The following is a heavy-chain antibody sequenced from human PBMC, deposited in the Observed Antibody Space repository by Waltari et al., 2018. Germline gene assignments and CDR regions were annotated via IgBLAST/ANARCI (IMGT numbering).Heavy chain of an antibody. Sequence: QLQLQESGPGLVKPSETLSLTCTVSGGSISSSDYYWDWIRQPPVKGLEWIGSVYYSGSTYYNSSLTSRVTISVDTSKNQFSLILSSVTAADTAVYYCASNGRDSSSSRKAFDIWGQGTMVTVSS. V-gene: IGHV4-39*01. CDR3: ASNGRDSSSSRKAFDI. J-gene: IGHJ3*02. D-gene: IGHD6-6*01. CDR1: GGSISSSDYY. CDR2: VYYSGST.